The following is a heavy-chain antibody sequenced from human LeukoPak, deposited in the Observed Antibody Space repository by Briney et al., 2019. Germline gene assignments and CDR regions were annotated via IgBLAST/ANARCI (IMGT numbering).Heavy chain of an antibody. CDR1: GASINRSSYS. Sequence: PSETLSLTCTVSGASINRSSYSWAWIRQPPGKGLEWIGSMSHSESPYYNPSLRSRVTISVDTSKNQLSLRLTAVSDADRAVYYCARQPPYSSTFDIWGQGTMATVSS. D-gene: IGHD2-21*01. V-gene: IGHV4-39*01. CDR3: ARQPPYSSTFDI. CDR2: MSHSESP. J-gene: IGHJ3*02.